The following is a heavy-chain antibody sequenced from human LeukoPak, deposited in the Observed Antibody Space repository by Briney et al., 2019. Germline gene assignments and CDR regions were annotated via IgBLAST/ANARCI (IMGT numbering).Heavy chain of an antibody. J-gene: IGHJ3*02. CDR2: MNPNSGNT. V-gene: IGHV1-8*01. D-gene: IGHD5-24*01. CDR3: ARHPRPTRDGGLAFDI. CDR1: GYTFTSYD. Sequence: GASVKVSCKASGYTFTSYDINWVRQATGQGLEWMGWMNPNSGNTGYAQKFQGRVTMTRNTSISTAYMELSSLRSEDTAVYYCARHPRPTRDGGLAFDIWGQGTMVTVSS.